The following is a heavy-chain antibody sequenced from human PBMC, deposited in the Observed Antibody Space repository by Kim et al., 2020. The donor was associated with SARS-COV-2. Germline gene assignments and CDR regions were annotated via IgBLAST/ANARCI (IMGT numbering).Heavy chain of an antibody. D-gene: IGHD6-6*01. CDR2: IYYSGST. CDR1: GGSISSGGYY. CDR3: AREFWFIGIAARPGWFDP. Sequence: SETLSLTCTVSGGSISSGGYYWSWIRQHPGKGLEWIGYIYYSGSTYYNPSLKSRVTISVDTSKNQFSLKLSSVTASDTAVYYCAREFWFIGIAARPGWFDPWGQGTPVTVSS. V-gene: IGHV4-31*03. J-gene: IGHJ5*02.